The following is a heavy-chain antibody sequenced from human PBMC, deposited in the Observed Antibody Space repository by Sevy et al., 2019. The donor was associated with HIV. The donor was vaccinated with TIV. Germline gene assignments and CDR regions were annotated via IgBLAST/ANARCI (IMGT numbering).Heavy chain of an antibody. Sequence: SETLSLTCAVYGGSFSGYYWSWIRQPPGKGLEWIGEINRSGSTNYNPSLKSRVTISVDTSKNQFSLKLSSVTAADTAVYYCARVGNHIVVVPAAPPIYYYYYGMDVWGQGTTVTVSS. CDR3: ARVGNHIVVVPAAPPIYYYYYGMDV. V-gene: IGHV4-34*01. D-gene: IGHD2-2*01. CDR1: GGSFSGYY. J-gene: IGHJ6*02. CDR2: INRSGST.